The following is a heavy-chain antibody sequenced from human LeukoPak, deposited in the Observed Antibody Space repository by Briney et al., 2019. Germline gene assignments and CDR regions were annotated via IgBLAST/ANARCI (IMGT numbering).Heavy chain of an antibody. CDR2: INPNSGGT. J-gene: IGHJ5*02. D-gene: IGHD2-2*01. V-gene: IGHV1-2*04. Sequence: ASVKVSCKASGYTFTGYYMHWVRQAPGQGLEWMGWINPNSGGTNYAQKFQGWVTMTRDTSISTAYMELSRLRSDDTAVYYCAREGGCSSTSCYGFDPWGQGTLVTVSS. CDR3: AREGGCSSTSCYGFDP. CDR1: GYTFTGYY.